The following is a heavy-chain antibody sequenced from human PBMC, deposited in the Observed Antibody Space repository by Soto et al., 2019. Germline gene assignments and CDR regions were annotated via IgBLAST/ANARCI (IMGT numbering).Heavy chain of an antibody. CDR3: ARRGDTAYNYIFDS. V-gene: IGHV4-39*07. J-gene: IGHJ4*02. D-gene: IGHD3-16*01. CDR1: GDSISSSDYY. CDR2: IYYSGST. Sequence: PSETLSLTCSVSGDSISSSDYYWAWIRQPPGKGLEWIGYIYYSGSTNYNPSLRSRVTIPLDTSKSQFSLKLTSLSAADTAVYYCARRGDTAYNYIFDSWGQGILVTVSS.